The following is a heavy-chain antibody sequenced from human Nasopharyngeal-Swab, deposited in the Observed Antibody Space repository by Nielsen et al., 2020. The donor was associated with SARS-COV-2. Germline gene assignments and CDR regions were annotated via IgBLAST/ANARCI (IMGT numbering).Heavy chain of an antibody. Sequence: GESLKISCAASGFTFSSYEMNWVRQAPGKGLEWVSYISSSGSTIYYADSVKGRFTISRDNAKNSLYLQMNSLRAEDTAVYYCARDLGDGYNYCGAFDYWGQGTLVIVSS. D-gene: IGHD5-24*01. CDR2: ISSSGSTI. J-gene: IGHJ4*02. CDR3: ARDLGDGYNYCGAFDY. V-gene: IGHV3-48*03. CDR1: GFTFSSYE.